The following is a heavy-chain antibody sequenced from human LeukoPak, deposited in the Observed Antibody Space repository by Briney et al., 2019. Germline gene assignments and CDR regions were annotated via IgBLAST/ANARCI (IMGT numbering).Heavy chain of an antibody. CDR3: ARDRSSGWFDY. D-gene: IGHD6-19*01. Sequence: SETLSLTSTVSGGSISSGGYYYTWIRQHPGKGLEYIGYIYYSGSTYYNPSLKSRVAMSVDTSKSQFSLKLSSVTAADTAVYYCARDRSSGWFDYWGQGTLVTVSS. CDR2: IYYSGST. V-gene: IGHV4-31*03. J-gene: IGHJ4*02. CDR1: GGSISSGGYY.